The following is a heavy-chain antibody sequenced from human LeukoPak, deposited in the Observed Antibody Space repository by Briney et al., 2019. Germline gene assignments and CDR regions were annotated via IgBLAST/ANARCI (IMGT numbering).Heavy chain of an antibody. V-gene: IGHV3-74*01. CDR3: ARGFSEDYGDYFDY. D-gene: IGHD4-17*01. CDR1: GFTFSRYW. J-gene: IGHJ4*02. CDR2: INSDGSTT. Sequence: GGSLRLSCAASGFTFSRYWMHWVRQAPGKGLVWVSRINSDGSTTSYADSVKGRFTISRDNSKNTLYLQMNSLRADDTAVYYCARGFSEDYGDYFDYWGQGALVTVSS.